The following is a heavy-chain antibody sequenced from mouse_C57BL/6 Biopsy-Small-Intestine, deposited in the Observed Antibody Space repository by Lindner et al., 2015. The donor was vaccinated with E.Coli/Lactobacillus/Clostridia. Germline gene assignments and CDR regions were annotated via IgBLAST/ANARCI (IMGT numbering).Heavy chain of an antibody. Sequence: SVKVSCKASGYTFTGYYIHWVRQAPGQGLEWMGWINPDSGDTDYAQKFQGWVTLTRDTSISTAYMEFSRLRSDDTAVYYCATSGGKTLITAYFDYWGQGTLVTVSS. D-gene: IGHD1-3*01. CDR2: INPDSGDT. J-gene: IGHJ2*01. V-gene: IGHV1-84*02. CDR1: GYTFTGYY. CDR3: ATSGGKTLITAYFDY.